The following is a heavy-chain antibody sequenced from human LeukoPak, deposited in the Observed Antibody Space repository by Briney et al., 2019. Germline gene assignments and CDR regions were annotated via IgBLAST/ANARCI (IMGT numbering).Heavy chain of an antibody. J-gene: IGHJ4*02. CDR3: ARHGYSYGYGASFFDY. Sequence: SETLSLTCTVSGGSLNSGGYYWGWIRQPPGKALEWVGTIYFGGNTYYSPSLKSRLTISVDTSKNQFSLRLTSVTAPDTAVYFCARHGYSYGYGASFFDYWGQGTLVTVSS. CDR1: GGSLNSGGYY. D-gene: IGHD5-18*01. V-gene: IGHV4-39*01. CDR2: IYFGGNT.